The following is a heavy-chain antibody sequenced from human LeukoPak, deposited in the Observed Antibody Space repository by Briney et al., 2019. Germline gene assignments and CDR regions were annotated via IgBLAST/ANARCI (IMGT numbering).Heavy chain of an antibody. CDR3: VKGQMDY. CDR2: IGISGVST. V-gene: IGHV3-64D*06. D-gene: IGHD5-24*01. CDR1: GFTFTSYA. Sequence: GGSLRLSCSAPGFTFTSYAMHWVRQAPGGGLEYVSAIGISGVSTYYADSVKGRFTISRDNSKNTLYLQMSTLRAEDTAVYYCVKGQMDYWGQGTLVTVSS. J-gene: IGHJ4*02.